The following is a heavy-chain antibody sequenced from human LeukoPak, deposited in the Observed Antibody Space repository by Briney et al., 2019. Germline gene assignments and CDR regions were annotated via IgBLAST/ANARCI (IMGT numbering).Heavy chain of an antibody. CDR1: GFTFSSYW. D-gene: IGHD6-13*01. CDR2: INEHGTTI. CDR3: AKEGSQYASSWFDY. Sequence: GGSLRLSCAASGFTFSSYWMHWVRQAPGKGLEWVSRINEHGTTITYADSVKGRFTISRDSSTNTLYLQMDSLRTEDTAVYYCAKEGSQYASSWFDYWGQGTLVTVSS. J-gene: IGHJ4*02. V-gene: IGHV3-74*01.